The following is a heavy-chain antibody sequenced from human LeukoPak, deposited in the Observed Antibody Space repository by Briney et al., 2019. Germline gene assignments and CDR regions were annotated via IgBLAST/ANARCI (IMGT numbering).Heavy chain of an antibody. CDR1: GGTFSSYA. CDR2: IIPIFGTA. Sequence: SVKVSCKASGGTFSSYAISWVRQAPGQGLEWMGGIIPIFGTANYAQKFQVRVTITADKSTSTAYMELSSLRSEDTAVYYCARVGRIAAAGTLSYYYYMDAWGKGTTVTVSS. J-gene: IGHJ6*03. CDR3: ARVGRIAAAGTLSYYYYMDA. V-gene: IGHV1-69*06. D-gene: IGHD6-13*01.